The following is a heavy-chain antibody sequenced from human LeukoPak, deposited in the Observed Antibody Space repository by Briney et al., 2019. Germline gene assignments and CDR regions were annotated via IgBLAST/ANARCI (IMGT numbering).Heavy chain of an antibody. V-gene: IGHV3-30*18. J-gene: IGHJ4*02. Sequence: PGRSLRLSCAASGFIFSSYGMHWVRQAPGKGLEWVAVIWYGRNNEYYADSVKGRFTISRDNSRNTLYLQMNSLRAEDTAVYYCAKDAGLELLGSYFDYWGQGTLVTVSS. CDR3: AKDAGLELLGSYFDY. D-gene: IGHD1-7*01. CDR1: GFIFSSYG. CDR2: IWYGRNNE.